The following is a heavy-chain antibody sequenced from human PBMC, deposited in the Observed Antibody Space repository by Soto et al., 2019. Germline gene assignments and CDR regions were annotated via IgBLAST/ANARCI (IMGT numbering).Heavy chain of an antibody. D-gene: IGHD6-6*01. Sequence: QVQLVQSGAEVRKPGSSVKVSCKASGGTFSRHAISWVRQAPGQGLEWMGGIIPIFGTANHAQKFQGRVTMTTDTSTSTAYMELRSLRSDDTAVYYCAIRIAARLIEQDYWGQGTLVTVSS. CDR2: IIPIFGTA. CDR3: AIRIAARLIEQDY. V-gene: IGHV1-69*06. J-gene: IGHJ4*02. CDR1: GGTFSRHA.